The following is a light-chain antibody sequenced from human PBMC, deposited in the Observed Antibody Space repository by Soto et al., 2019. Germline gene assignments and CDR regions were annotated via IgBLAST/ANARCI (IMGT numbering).Light chain of an antibody. Sequence: QSALTQPPSASGSPGQSVTISCTGTSSDVGAYNYVSWYQQYPGKAPKLLIYEVSKRPSGVPDRFSGSKSGKAASLTVSGLQPEDEADYRCPSYAGSNIWVFGGGTKVTV. V-gene: IGLV2-8*01. J-gene: IGLJ3*02. CDR3: PSYAGSNIWV. CDR1: SSDVGAYNY. CDR2: EVS.